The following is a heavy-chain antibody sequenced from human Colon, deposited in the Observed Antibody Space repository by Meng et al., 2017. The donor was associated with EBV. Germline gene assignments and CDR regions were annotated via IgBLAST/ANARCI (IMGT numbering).Heavy chain of an antibody. CDR1: VYTLPSYY. CDR3: ARALCGGDCYSRGFDY. Sequence: QVQLAQSGAEFKQPGSSVKFACKVSVYTLPSYYIHCVQQAPGQGLEWMGMIDPSDVTTTYAQKFQGRVTMTTDTSTSTVYMELSSLRSEDTAVYFCARALCGGDCYSRGFDYWGQGTLVTVSS. D-gene: IGHD2-21*02. J-gene: IGHJ4*02. V-gene: IGHV1-46*01. CDR2: IDPSDVTT.